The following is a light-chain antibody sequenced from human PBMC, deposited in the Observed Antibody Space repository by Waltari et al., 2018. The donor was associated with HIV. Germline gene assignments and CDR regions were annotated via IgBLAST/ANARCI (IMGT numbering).Light chain of an antibody. J-gene: IGLJ2*01. CDR3: QSYDSSLSGHVV. Sequence: QSVLTQPPSVSGAPGQRVTISCTGSTSNSGADYDVHWYQQLLGTAPKLLIYGNNNRPSGVPDRFSGSKSGTSASLAITGLQAEDEADYYCQSYDSSLSGHVVFGGGTKLTVL. V-gene: IGLV1-40*01. CDR1: TSNSGADYD. CDR2: GNN.